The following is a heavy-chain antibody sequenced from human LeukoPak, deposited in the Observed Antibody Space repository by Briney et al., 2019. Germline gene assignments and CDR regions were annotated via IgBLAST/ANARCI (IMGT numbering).Heavy chain of an antibody. D-gene: IGHD6-6*01. V-gene: IGHV3-23*01. J-gene: IGHJ4*02. Sequence: PGGSLRLSCAASGFTLSSYAMNWVRQAPGKGLEWISAISSSGGGSAIFYADSVKGRFTISRDNSKNTLYLQMNSLSGEDTSVCYCARKSLAARGMDYWGQGSLVTVSS. CDR2: ISSSGGGSAI. CDR3: ARKSLAARGMDY. CDR1: GFTLSSYA.